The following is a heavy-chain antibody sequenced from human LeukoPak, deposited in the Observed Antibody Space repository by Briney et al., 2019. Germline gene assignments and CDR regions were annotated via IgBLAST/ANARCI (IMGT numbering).Heavy chain of an antibody. V-gene: IGHV1-69*05. CDR1: GGTFSSYA. J-gene: IGHJ4*02. Sequence: ASVKVSCKASGGTFSSYAISWVRPAPGQGLEWMGRILPIFGTANYAQKFQGRVTITTDESTSTAYMELSSLRSEDTAVYYCASEQRGARIYCSGGSGYSDYGGQGTLVTVSS. CDR3: ASEQRGARIYCSGGSGYSDY. CDR2: ILPIFGTA. D-gene: IGHD2-15*01.